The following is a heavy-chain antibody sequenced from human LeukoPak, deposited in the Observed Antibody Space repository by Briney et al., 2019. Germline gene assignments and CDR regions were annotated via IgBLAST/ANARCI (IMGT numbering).Heavy chain of an antibody. J-gene: IGHJ4*02. D-gene: IGHD3-10*01. Sequence: PSETLSLTCAVYGGSFSGYYWSWIRQPPGKGLEWIGEINHSGSTNYNPSLKSRVTISVDTSKNQFSLKLSSVTAADTAVYYCARGRPLRFGELVYYFEYWGQGTLVTVSS. V-gene: IGHV4-34*01. CDR1: GGSFSGYY. CDR2: INHSGST. CDR3: ARGRPLRFGELVYYFEY.